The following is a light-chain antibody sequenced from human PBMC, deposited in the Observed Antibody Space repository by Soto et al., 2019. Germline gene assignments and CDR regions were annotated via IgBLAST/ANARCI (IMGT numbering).Light chain of an antibody. CDR1: QSVGSN. J-gene: IGKJ1*01. CDR2: AAS. Sequence: EIVLTQSPATLSVSPGERATLSCRTSQSVGSNLAWYQQKPGQAPRLLIYAASSRATGIPDRFSGSGSGTDFTLTITRLEPEDFAVYYCQHYQYFRFSSTWTFGQGTRVEIK. V-gene: IGKV3D-15*01. CDR3: QHYQYFRFSSTWT.